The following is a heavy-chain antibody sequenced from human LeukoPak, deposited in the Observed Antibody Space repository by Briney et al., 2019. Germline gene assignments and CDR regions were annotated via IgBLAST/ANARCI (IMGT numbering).Heavy chain of an antibody. Sequence: GGSLRLSCAASGFRFSNYWMTWVRQAPGKGLEWVANINQDGSENYDVDSVKGRLTISRDNAKNSLYLQMNSLRVEDTAVYYCARGKGWFDPWGQGTLVTVSS. CDR2: INQDGSEN. J-gene: IGHJ5*02. V-gene: IGHV3-7*01. CDR1: GFRFSNYW. CDR3: ARGKGWFDP.